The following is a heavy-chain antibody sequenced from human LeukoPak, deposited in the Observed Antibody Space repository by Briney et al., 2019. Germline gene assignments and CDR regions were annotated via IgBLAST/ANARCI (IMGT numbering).Heavy chain of an antibody. V-gene: IGHV3-7*01. D-gene: IGHD5-12*01. Sequence: SGGSLRLSCAASGFTFSSYWMSWVRQAPGKGLEWVANIKQDGSEKYYVDSVKGRFTISRDNAKTSLYLKINSLRAEDTAVYYCARDFGYSGYDFRFGDLERRHHDAFDIWGQGTMVTVSS. CDR2: IKQDGSEK. J-gene: IGHJ3*02. CDR1: GFTFSSYW. CDR3: ARDFGYSGYDFRFGDLERRHHDAFDI.